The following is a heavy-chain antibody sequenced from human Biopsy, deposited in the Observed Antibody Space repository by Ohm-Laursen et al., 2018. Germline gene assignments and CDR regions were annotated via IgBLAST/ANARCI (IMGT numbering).Heavy chain of an antibody. CDR2: ISSSASSM. V-gene: IGHV3-48*03. CDR1: GFGFSDYD. D-gene: IGHD2-15*01. CDR3: ARVGRTRVDGVYSYGMDV. Sequence: SLRLSCTASGFGFSDYDMKWVRQAPGKGLEWVSYISSSASSMYYADSVKGRFTISRDNAKKSLYLQMNSLRAEDTAVYYCARVGRTRVDGVYSYGMDVWGQGTTVSVSS. J-gene: IGHJ6*02.